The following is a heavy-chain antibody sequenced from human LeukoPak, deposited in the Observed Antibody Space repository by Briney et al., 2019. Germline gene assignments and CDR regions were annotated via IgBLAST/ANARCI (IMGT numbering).Heavy chain of an antibody. J-gene: IGHJ4*02. Sequence: ASVKVSCKASGYTFTSYYMHWVRQAPGQGLEWMGIINPSGGSTSYAQKFQGRVTMTRDTSTSTVYMELRSLRYDDTAVYYCARDGSGGGKNYWGQGTLVTVSS. CDR1: GYTFTSYY. V-gene: IGHV1-46*01. CDR3: ARDGSGGGKNY. D-gene: IGHD4-23*01. CDR2: INPSGGST.